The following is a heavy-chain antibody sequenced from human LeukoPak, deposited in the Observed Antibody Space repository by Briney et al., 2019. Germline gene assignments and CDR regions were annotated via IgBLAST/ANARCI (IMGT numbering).Heavy chain of an antibody. CDR3: AKGTDTSGGQNFVI. J-gene: IGHJ1*01. D-gene: IGHD2-15*01. Sequence: PRGCLRPSCEPSGFTFTSNAMHWVRPAPEDGLGWVSSITSSDDGTFYTGALSGRFTISRDNGKKAVFLQMKNLRRGDLALYECAKGTDTSGGQNFVIWGEGTLVTVSS. CDR2: ITSSDDGT. CDR1: GFTFTSNA. V-gene: IGHV3-23*01.